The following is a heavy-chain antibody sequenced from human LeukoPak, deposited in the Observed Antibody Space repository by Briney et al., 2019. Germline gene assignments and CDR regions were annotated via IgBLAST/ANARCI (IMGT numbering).Heavy chain of an antibody. CDR2: IHDSGNT. CDR3: ARGGGWELLRSRTFDI. Sequence: SETLSLTCTVSGGSISGYYWSWVRQPPGKGLEWIGFIHDSGNTYYNASLKSRVTISVDRSKNQFSLKLSSVTAADTAVYYCARGGGWELLRSRTFDIWGQGTMVTVSS. J-gene: IGHJ3*02. V-gene: IGHV4-59*12. CDR1: GGSISGYY. D-gene: IGHD1-26*01.